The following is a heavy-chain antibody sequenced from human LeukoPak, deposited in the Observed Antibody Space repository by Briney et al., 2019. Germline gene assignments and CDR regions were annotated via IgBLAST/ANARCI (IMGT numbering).Heavy chain of an antibody. CDR1: GFTFSSYA. V-gene: IGHV1-69*06. Sequence: GGSLRLSCAASGFTFSSYAISWVRQAPGQGLEWMGGIIPIFGTANYAQKFQGRVTITADKSTSTAYMELSSLRSEDTAVYYCARGPGIAAAVGVWGKGTTVTVSS. J-gene: IGHJ6*04. D-gene: IGHD6-13*01. CDR3: ARGPGIAAAVGV. CDR2: IIPIFGTA.